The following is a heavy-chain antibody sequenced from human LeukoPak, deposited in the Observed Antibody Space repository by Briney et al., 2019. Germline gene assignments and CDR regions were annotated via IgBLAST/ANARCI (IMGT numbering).Heavy chain of an antibody. CDR1: GYTFTGYY. V-gene: IGHV1-2*02. CDR2: INPNSGGT. D-gene: IGHD2-15*01. J-gene: IGHJ4*02. Sequence: ASVKVSCKTSGYTFTGYYMRWVRQAPGQGLEWMGWINPNSGGTNYAQKFQGRVTMTRDTSISTAYMELSRLRSDDTAVYYCARAIGYCSGGSCYGLGYWGQGTLVTVSS. CDR3: ARAIGYCSGGSCYGLGY.